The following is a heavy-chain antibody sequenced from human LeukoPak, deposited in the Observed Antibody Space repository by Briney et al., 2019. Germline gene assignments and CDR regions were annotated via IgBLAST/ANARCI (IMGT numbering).Heavy chain of an antibody. D-gene: IGHD3-16*01. J-gene: IGHJ4*02. V-gene: IGHV3-74*01. CDR1: GFTLSSYW. CDR2: INSDVSTT. Sequence: GGSLRLSCAASGFTLSSYWTHWVRQAPGKGLVWVSRINSDVSTTNYAHSVKGRFTIYKDNTKTTLYLQMNSLRAEDTSVYDGTREDLGGMDYWGPGTLVTVSS. CDR3: TREDLGGMDY.